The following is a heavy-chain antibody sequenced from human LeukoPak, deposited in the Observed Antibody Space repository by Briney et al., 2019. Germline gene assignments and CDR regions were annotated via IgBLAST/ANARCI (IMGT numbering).Heavy chain of an antibody. Sequence: PGGSLRLSCAASGFTFSSHAMHWVRQAPGKGLEYVSSINANGRSTYYADSVKGRFTISRDNSKTTLYLQMGSLSSEDMAVYYCARERYSVNDYDAFDIWGQGTMVTVSS. CDR2: INANGRST. CDR1: GFTFSSHA. J-gene: IGHJ3*02. D-gene: IGHD5/OR15-5a*01. V-gene: IGHV3-64*02. CDR3: ARERYSVNDYDAFDI.